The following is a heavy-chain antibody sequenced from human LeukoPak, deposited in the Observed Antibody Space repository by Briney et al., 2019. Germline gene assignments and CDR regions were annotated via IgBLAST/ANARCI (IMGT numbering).Heavy chain of an antibody. D-gene: IGHD6-13*01. V-gene: IGHV4-61*02. J-gene: IGHJ4*02. CDR2: IYTSGST. CDR1: GGSISSGSYY. Sequence: SETLSLTCTVSGGSISSGSYYWSWIRQPAGKGLEWIGRIYTSGSTNYNPSLKSRVTISVDTSKNQFSLKLSSVTAADTAVYYCARVTGYMTEDYFDYWGQGTLITVSS. CDR3: ARVTGYMTEDYFDY.